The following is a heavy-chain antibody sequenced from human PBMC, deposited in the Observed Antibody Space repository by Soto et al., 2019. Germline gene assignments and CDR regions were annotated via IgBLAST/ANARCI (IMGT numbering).Heavy chain of an antibody. CDR2: ISAYNGNT. Sequence: GASVKVSCKASGYTFTSYGISWVRQAPGQGLEWMGWISAYNGNTNYAQKLQGRVTMTTDTSTSTAYMELRSLRSDDTAVYYCAREPAAAGPGSFDPWGQGTLVTVSS. CDR1: GYTFTSYG. V-gene: IGHV1-18*01. J-gene: IGHJ5*02. D-gene: IGHD6-13*01. CDR3: AREPAAAGPGSFDP.